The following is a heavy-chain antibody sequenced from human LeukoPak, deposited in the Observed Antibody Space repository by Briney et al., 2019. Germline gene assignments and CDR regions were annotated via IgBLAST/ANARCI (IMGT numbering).Heavy chain of an antibody. Sequence: SGTLSLTCAVSGGSISSSNWWSWVRQPPGKGLEWIGEIYHSGSTNYNPSLKSRVTISVDKSKNQFSLKLSSVTAADTAVYYCARVKTEGEGDGDAFDIWGQGTMVTVSS. J-gene: IGHJ3*02. CDR2: IYHSGST. CDR1: GGSISSSNW. D-gene: IGHD2-21*02. CDR3: ARVKTEGEGDGDAFDI. V-gene: IGHV4-4*02.